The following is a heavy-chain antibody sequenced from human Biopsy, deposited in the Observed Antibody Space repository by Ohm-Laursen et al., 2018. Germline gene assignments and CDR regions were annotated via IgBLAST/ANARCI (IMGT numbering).Heavy chain of an antibody. J-gene: IGHJ6*02. CDR2: INKDGSTL. Sequence: SLRLSCSASGFTFSSYWMNWVRQVPGKGLVWVATINKDGSTLQYVDSVRGRFTISRDNAKNTLHLQMNSLRADDTAIYYCAKDLHNYGMDVWRQGTTVTVPS. V-gene: IGHV3-74*03. CDR3: AKDLHNYGMDV. CDR1: GFTFSSYW.